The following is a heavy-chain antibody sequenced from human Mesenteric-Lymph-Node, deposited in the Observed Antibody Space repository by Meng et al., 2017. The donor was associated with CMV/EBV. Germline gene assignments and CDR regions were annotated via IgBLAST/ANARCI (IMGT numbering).Heavy chain of an antibody. V-gene: IGHV2-5*01. CDR3: ARLIDFWSGHLDYFAY. CDR2: IYWNDDK. CDR1: GFSLTTNGVG. Sequence: LSGFSLTTNGVGVGWIRQPPGKALEWLALIYWNDDKRYRPSLKSRLTITKDTSKNQVVLTMTNMDPVDTATYYCARLIDFWSGHLDYFAYWGQGTLVTV. J-gene: IGHJ4*02. D-gene: IGHD3-3*01.